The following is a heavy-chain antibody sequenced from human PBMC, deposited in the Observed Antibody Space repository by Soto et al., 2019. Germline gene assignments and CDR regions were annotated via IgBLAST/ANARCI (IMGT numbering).Heavy chain of an antibody. Sequence: TSETLSLTCTVSGGSISSGGYYWSWIRQHPGKGLEWIGYIYYSGSTYYNPSLKSRVTISVDTSKNQFSLKLSSVTAADTAVYYCARVHDSSGYYEGGPGLGIDVWGQGTTVTVSS. CDR2: IYYSGST. D-gene: IGHD3-22*01. J-gene: IGHJ6*02. V-gene: IGHV4-31*03. CDR3: ARVHDSSGYYEGGPGLGIDV. CDR1: GGSISSGGYY.